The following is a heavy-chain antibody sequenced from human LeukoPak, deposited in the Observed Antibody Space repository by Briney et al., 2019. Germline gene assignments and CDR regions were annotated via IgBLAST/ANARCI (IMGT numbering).Heavy chain of an antibody. Sequence: SETLSLTCTVSGGSISNYYWSWIRQPPGKGLEWMGYIYYSGSTGYNPPLTSRVTISVDTSKNQFSLTGNSVTAADTAVYYCARYGDGYRFAYWGQGTLVTVSS. J-gene: IGHJ4*02. CDR3: ARYGDGYRFAY. V-gene: IGHV4-59*08. CDR2: IYYSGST. D-gene: IGHD5-24*01. CDR1: GGSISNYY.